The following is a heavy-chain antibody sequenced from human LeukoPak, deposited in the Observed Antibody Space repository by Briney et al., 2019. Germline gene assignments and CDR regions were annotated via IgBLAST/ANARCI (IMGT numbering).Heavy chain of an antibody. CDR1: GGSISSSSYY. V-gene: IGHV4-39*07. J-gene: IGHJ5*02. CDR3: AREEPGYYDSSGSKGFDP. Sequence: PSETLSLTCTVSGGSISSSSYYWGWIRQPPGKGLEWIGSIYYSGSTYYNPSLKSRVTISVDTSKNQFSLELSSVTAADTAVYYCAREEPGYYDSSGSKGFDPWGQGTLVTVSS. CDR2: IYYSGST. D-gene: IGHD3-22*01.